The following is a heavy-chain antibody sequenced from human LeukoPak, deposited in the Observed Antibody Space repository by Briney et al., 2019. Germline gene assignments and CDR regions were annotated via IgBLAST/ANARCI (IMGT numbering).Heavy chain of an antibody. CDR3: ARTWNDDWFDP. J-gene: IGHJ5*02. D-gene: IGHD1-1*01. Sequence: GGSLRLSCAASGFTFSSYEMNWVRQAPGKGLEWVSYISCSGSTIYYADSVKGRFTISRDNAKNSLYLQMNSLRAEDTAVYYCARTWNDDWFDPWGQGTLVTVSS. V-gene: IGHV3-48*03. CDR2: ISCSGSTI. CDR1: GFTFSSYE.